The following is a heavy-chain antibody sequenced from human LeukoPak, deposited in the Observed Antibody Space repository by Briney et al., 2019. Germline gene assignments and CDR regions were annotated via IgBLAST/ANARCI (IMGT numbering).Heavy chain of an antibody. CDR2: INSDGRST. CDR1: GFSFSRYW. D-gene: IGHD3-3*01. J-gene: IGHJ4*02. Sequence: PGGCLRLSCAASGFSFSRYWMDWVRQVPGKGLGWVSRINSDGRSTTYAHSVKRRFTISNDNAKNTLYLQLNSLTADDTAVYFSARDGVAAPDYWGQGTLVTVSS. V-gene: IGHV3-74*01. CDR3: ARDGVAAPDY.